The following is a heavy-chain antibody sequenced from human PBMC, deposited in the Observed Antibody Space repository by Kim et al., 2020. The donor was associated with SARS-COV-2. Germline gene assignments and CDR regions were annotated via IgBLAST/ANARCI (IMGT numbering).Heavy chain of an antibody. CDR1: GYTFTSYD. CDR2: MNPNSGNT. V-gene: IGHV1-8*01. D-gene: IGHD3-10*01. CDR3: ARDQGMVRGVIIYYYYGMDV. Sequence: ASVKVSCKASGYTFTSYDINWVRQATGQGLEWMGWMNPNSGNTGYAQKFQGKVTMTRNTSISTAYMELSSLRSEDTAVYYCARDQGMVRGVIIYYYYGMDVWGQGTPVTVSS. J-gene: IGHJ6*02.